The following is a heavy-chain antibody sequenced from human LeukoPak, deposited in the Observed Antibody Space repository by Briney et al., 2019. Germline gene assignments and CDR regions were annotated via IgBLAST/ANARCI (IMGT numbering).Heavy chain of an antibody. CDR1: GGTFSSYA. J-gene: IGHJ4*02. CDR2: IIPILGIA. CDR3: ARIPPGIAAADY. D-gene: IGHD6-13*01. V-gene: IGHV1-69*04. Sequence: SVKVSCKASGGTFSSYAISWVRQAPGQGLEWMGRIIPILGIANYAQKFQGRVTITADKSTSTAYMELSSLRSEDTAVYYCARIPPGIAAADYWGLGTLVTVSS.